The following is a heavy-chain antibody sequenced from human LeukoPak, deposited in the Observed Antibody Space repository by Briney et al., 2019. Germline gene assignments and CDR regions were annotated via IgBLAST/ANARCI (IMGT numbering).Heavy chain of an antibody. CDR2: VNPDGSST. D-gene: IGHD2-2*02. V-gene: IGHV3-74*01. CDR3: ARGPIPVTAIPEN. Sequence: QPGGSLSLSCAASGFTFSSYWMHGVRQAPGKGLVWVSRVNPDGSSTTYADSVKGRFTISRDNAKDTLYLQMNSLRAEDTAVYYCARGPIPVTAIPENWGPGTLVTVAS. CDR1: GFTFSSYW. J-gene: IGHJ4*02.